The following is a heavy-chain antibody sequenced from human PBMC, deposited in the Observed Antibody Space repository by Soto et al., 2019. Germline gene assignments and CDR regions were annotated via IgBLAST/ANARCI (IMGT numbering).Heavy chain of an antibody. CDR2: IVAGGGFT. J-gene: IGHJ4*02. Sequence: EVQLLESGGGLVQPGGSLRLSCAVSGITFSNYVMSWVRQAPGKELEWVSVIVAGGGFTYYADSVKGRFTISRDNSRNTLYLQMNSLRAEDTAVYYCARDTVRELDYWGQGTLVAVSS. V-gene: IGHV3-23*01. CDR3: ARDTVRELDY. D-gene: IGHD3-10*01. CDR1: GITFSNYV.